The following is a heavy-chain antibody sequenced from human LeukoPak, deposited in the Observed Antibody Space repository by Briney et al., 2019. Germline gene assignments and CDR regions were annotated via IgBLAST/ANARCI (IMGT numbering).Heavy chain of an antibody. J-gene: IGHJ6*03. CDR3: AKDKDMDV. Sequence: PGGSLRLSCAASGFTFSSYGMHWVRQAPGKGLEWVAVISYDGSNKYYADSVKGRFTISRDNSKNTLYLQMNSLRAEDTAVYYCAKDKDMDVWGKGTTVTVSS. V-gene: IGHV3-30*18. CDR2: ISYDGSNK. CDR1: GFTFSSYG.